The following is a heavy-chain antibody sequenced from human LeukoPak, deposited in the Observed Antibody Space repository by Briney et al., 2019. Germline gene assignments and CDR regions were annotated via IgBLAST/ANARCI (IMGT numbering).Heavy chain of an antibody. V-gene: IGHV3-20*04. D-gene: IGHD1-26*01. J-gene: IGHJ3*02. CDR1: GFTFADYG. CDR3: ARPIVGATSDAFDI. CDR2: INWNGGST. Sequence: GGSLRLSXAASGFTFADYGMSWVRQAPGKGLGWVFGINWNGGSTGYADSVNGRFTISRDNAKNSLYLQMNSLRAEDTALYYCARPIVGATSDAFDIWGQGTMVTVSS.